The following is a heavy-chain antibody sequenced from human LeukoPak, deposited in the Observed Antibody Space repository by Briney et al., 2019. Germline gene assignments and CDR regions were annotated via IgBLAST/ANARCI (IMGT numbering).Heavy chain of an antibody. Sequence: GGSLNLSCSASGFTFSSYAMHWVGQAPGKGLEYVSAISSNGGSTYYADSVKGRFTISRDNSKNTLYLQMSSLRAEDTAVYYCVKVGKYYGSGSYKYYYGMDVWGKGTTVTVSS. CDR3: VKVGKYYGSGSYKYYYGMDV. J-gene: IGHJ6*04. CDR1: GFTFSSYA. D-gene: IGHD3-10*01. V-gene: IGHV3-64D*06. CDR2: ISSNGGST.